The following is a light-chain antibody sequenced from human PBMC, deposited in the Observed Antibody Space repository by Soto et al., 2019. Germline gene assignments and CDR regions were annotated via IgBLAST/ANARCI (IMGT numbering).Light chain of an antibody. CDR3: SSFTSSSTLV. CDR1: SSDVGGYNY. J-gene: IGLJ2*01. Sequence: QSVLTQPASVSGSPGQSTTISCTGTSSDVGGYNYVSWYQQHPGKAPKLMIHNVSNRPSGVPNRFSGSKSGYTASLTISGLQAEDEADYYCSSFTSSSTLVFGGGTKVTVL. V-gene: IGLV2-14*01. CDR2: NVS.